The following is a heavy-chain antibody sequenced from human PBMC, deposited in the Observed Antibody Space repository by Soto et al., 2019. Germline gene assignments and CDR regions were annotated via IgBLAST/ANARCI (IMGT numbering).Heavy chain of an antibody. J-gene: IGHJ5*02. D-gene: IGHD2-2*01. Sequence: QVQLQESGPGLVKPSQTLSLTCSVSGDYIHVGGYYWTWIRKRPGKGLEWMGYIYYTGKTYYNPSLESRLTMSVDRSKNQFSLRLTSVTAADTAVYFCGRDLTSNANCIDPWGQGTLVTVSS. CDR2: IYYTGKT. CDR1: GDYIHVGGYY. CDR3: GRDLTSNANCIDP. V-gene: IGHV4-30-4*01.